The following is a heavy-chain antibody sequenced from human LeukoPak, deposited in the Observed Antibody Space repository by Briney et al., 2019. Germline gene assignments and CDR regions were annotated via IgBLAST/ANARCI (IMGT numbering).Heavy chain of an antibody. J-gene: IGHJ5*02. CDR3: AKPSYNSGWFIVS. D-gene: IGHD6-19*01. Sequence: GGTLRLSCAASGFTFSSYGMSWVRQAPGKGLEWVSAISGSGGSTYYADSVKGRFTISRDNSKNTLYLHMNSLRAEDTAVYSCAKPSYNSGWFIVSWGQGTLVTVSS. V-gene: IGHV3-23*01. CDR2: ISGSGGST. CDR1: GFTFSSYG.